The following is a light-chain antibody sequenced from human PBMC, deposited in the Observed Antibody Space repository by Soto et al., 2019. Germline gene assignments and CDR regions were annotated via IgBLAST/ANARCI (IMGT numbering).Light chain of an antibody. J-gene: IGKJ4*01. CDR3: QQYDAWPLT. V-gene: IGKV3D-15*01. CDR1: QSVSVN. CDR2: DAS. Sequence: EIVMTQSPGTLSVSPGERATLSCRASQSVSVNLAWYQQKPGQAPRLLIYDASTRATGIPARFSGSWSGTEFTLTINSLQSEDFAVYYCQQYDAWPLTFGGGTKVDIK.